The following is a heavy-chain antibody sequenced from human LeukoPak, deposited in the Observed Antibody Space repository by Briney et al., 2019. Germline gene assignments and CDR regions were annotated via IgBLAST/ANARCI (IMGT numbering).Heavy chain of an antibody. CDR1: GYSFTTHW. CDR3: ARPHYYGSGSYYFDY. CDR2: IYPGDSDT. D-gene: IGHD3-10*01. J-gene: IGHJ4*02. Sequence: GESLKISCKASGYSFTTHWIGWVRQMPGKGLEWMGIIYPGDSDTRYSPSFQGHVTISADKSISTAYLQWSSLKASDTAMYYCARPHYYGSGSYYFDYWGQGTLVTVSS. V-gene: IGHV5-51*01.